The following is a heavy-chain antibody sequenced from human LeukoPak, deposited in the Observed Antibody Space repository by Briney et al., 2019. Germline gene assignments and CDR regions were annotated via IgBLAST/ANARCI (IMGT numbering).Heavy chain of an antibody. CDR3: ARSAGSYDFWSGHIDY. D-gene: IGHD3-3*01. Sequence: ASVKVSCKASGYTFTGYYMHWVRQAPGQGLEWMGWINPNSGGTNYAQKFQGRVTMTRDTSISTAYMELSRLRSDDTAVYYCARSAGSYDFWSGHIDYWGQGTLVTVSS. CDR1: GYTFTGYY. V-gene: IGHV1-2*02. J-gene: IGHJ4*02. CDR2: INPNSGGT.